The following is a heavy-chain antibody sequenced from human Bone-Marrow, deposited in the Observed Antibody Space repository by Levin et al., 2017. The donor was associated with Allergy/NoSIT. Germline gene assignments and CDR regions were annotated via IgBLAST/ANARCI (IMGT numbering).Heavy chain of an antibody. Sequence: ETLSLTCAASGFNFNTYSMNWVRQAPGKGLEWISLISGSGSTIYYADSVKGRFTISRDNAKNSLSLQMNSLKAEDTAVYYCARGGYNHVFDYWGQGTLVTVS. CDR2: ISGSGSTI. V-gene: IGHV3-48*01. CDR3: ARGGYNHVFDY. CDR1: GFNFNTYS. D-gene: IGHD5-24*01. J-gene: IGHJ4*02.